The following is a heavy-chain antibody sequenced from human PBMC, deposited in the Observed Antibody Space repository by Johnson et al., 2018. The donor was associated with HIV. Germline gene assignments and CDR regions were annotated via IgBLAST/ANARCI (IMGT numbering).Heavy chain of an antibody. D-gene: IGHD5/OR15-5a*01. V-gene: IGHV3-30-3*01. CDR1: GFTFSSYA. CDR3: ARGDYVYMDYSAFDI. Sequence: QLVESGGGLVQPGGSLRLSCAASGFTFSSYAMSWVRQAPGKGLEWVALTSYDGSNKYYADSVKGRFTISRDNSKNTLYLQMNSLRAEDTAVYYCARGDYVYMDYSAFDIWGQGTMVTVSS. J-gene: IGHJ3*02. CDR2: TSYDGSNK.